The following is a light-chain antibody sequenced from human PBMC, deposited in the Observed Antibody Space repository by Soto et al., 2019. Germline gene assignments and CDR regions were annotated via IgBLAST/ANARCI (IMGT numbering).Light chain of an antibody. CDR2: EVS. CDR1: SSDVGGYNY. J-gene: IGLJ1*01. CDR3: CSDVGATTYV. Sequence: QSALTQPPSASGSPGQSVTISCTGTSSDVGGYNYVSWYQQHPGKAPKLLIYEVSKRPSGVPDRFSGSKSGNTASLTVSGLQAEDEADYYCCSDVGATTYVFGSGTKVTV. V-gene: IGLV2-8*01.